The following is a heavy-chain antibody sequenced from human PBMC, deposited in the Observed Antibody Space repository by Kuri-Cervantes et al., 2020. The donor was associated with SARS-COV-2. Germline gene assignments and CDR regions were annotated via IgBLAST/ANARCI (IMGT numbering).Heavy chain of an antibody. CDR3: ARDRYYDSSVVYYMDV. Sequence: SETLSLTCAVYGGSFSGYYWSWTCQPPGKGLEWIGEINHSGSTNYSPSLKSRVTISVDTSKNQFSLKLSSVTAADTAVYYCARDRYYDSSVVYYMDVWGKGTTVTVSS. J-gene: IGHJ6*03. CDR2: INHSGST. CDR1: GGSFSGYY. V-gene: IGHV4-34*01. D-gene: IGHD3-22*01.